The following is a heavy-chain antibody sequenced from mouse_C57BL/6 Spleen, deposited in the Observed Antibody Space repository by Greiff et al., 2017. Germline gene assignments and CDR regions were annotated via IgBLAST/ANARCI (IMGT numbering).Heavy chain of an antibody. CDR1: GFNIKDDY. J-gene: IGHJ4*01. CDR2: IDPENGDT. Sequence: VQLKESGAELVRPGASVKLSCTASGFNIKDDYMHWVKQRPEQGLEWIGWIDPENGDTEYASKFQGKATITADTSSNTAYLQLSSLTSEDTAVYYCTTSSSYRDYWGQGTSVTVSS. D-gene: IGHD1-1*01. CDR3: TTSSSYRDY. V-gene: IGHV14-4*01.